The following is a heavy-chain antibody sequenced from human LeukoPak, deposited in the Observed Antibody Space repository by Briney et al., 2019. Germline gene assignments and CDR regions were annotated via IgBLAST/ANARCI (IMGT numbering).Heavy chain of an antibody. J-gene: IGHJ5*02. Sequence: SETLSLTCAVSGGSISSSNWWSWVRQPPGKGLEWIGEIYHSGSTNYNPSLKSRVTISVDKSKNQFSLRLSSVTAADTAVYYCARAGADDSSGYYGFDPWGQGTLVTASS. CDR1: GGSISSSNW. CDR3: ARAGADDSSGYYGFDP. CDR2: IYHSGST. V-gene: IGHV4-4*02. D-gene: IGHD3-22*01.